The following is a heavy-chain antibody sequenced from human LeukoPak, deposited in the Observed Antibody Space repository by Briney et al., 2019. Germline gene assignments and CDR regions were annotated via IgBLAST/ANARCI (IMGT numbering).Heavy chain of an antibody. CDR2: ISGSGGGT. V-gene: IGHV3-23*01. Sequence: GGSLRLSCAASGFTFSSYAISWVRQAPGKGLEWVSGISGSGGGTYYADSVKGRFTISRDNSKNTLYLQMNSLRAEDTAVYYCAKGGTTYCGGDCYRFDYWGQGNMVTVSS. CDR1: GFTFSSYA. CDR3: AKGGTTYCGGDCYRFDY. D-gene: IGHD2-21*01. J-gene: IGHJ4*02.